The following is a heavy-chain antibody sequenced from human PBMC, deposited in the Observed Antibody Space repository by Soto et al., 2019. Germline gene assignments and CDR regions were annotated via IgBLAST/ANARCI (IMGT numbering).Heavy chain of an antibody. D-gene: IGHD1-26*01. CDR1: GFTFSGYY. J-gene: IGHJ4*02. CDR3: ARSSGSYRRGLDY. CDR2: SRNKDNSYYT. V-gene: IGHV3-72*01. Sequence: EVQLVESGGGLVQPGGSLRLSCAASGFTFSGYYMDWVRQAPGKGLEWIGRSRNKDNSYYTEYAASVKGRFIISRDESRNSVYLQRNSVKADDTAVYYCARSSGSYRRGLDYWGQGTLLTVSS.